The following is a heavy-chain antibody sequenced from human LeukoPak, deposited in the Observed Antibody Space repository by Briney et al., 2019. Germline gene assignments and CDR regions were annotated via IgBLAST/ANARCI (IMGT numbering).Heavy chain of an antibody. J-gene: IGHJ4*02. D-gene: IGHD4-17*01. CDR1: GGSISSYY. CDR2: IHHSGNT. CDR3: ARGAGYGDYVGFYFDY. Sequence: SETLSLTCTVSGGSISSYYWSWIRQPPGKGLEWIGYIHHSGNTYYNPSPKSRVTISVDKSKNQFFLKLSSVTAADTAVYYCARGAGYGDYVGFYFDYWGQGTLVTVSS. V-gene: IGHV4-4*09.